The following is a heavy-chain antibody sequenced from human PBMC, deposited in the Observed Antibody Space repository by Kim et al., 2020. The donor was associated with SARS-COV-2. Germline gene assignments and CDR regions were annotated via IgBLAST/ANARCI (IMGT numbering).Heavy chain of an antibody. D-gene: IGHD6-13*01. CDR2: ISYDGSNK. Sequence: GGSLRLSCAASGFTFSSYGMHWVRQAPGKGLEWVAVISYDGSNKYYADSVKGRFTISRDNSKNTLYLQMNSLRAEDTAVYYCAKDIAAAGMAFDYWGQGTLVTVSS. CDR3: AKDIAAAGMAFDY. V-gene: IGHV3-30*18. J-gene: IGHJ4*02. CDR1: GFTFSSYG.